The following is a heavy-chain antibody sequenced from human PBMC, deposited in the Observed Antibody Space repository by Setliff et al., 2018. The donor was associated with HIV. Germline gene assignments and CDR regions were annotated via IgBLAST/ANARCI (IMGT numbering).Heavy chain of an antibody. CDR1: SGSISSHY. J-gene: IGHJ5*02. CDR2: AHTNGET. CDR3: ARGAYGSGNSNWVDP. Sequence: SETLSLTCIVSSGSISSHYWSWTRQPAGKGLEWIGRAHTNGETNYNPSLKSRVTMSIDTSKNQFSLKLSSVTAADTAVYYCARGAYGSGNSNWVDPWGQGTLVTVSS. V-gene: IGHV4-4*07. D-gene: IGHD3-10*01.